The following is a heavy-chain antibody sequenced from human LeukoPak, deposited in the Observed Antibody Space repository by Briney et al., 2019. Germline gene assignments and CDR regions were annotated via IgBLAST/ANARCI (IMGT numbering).Heavy chain of an antibody. CDR1: GGTFSSYA. J-gene: IGHJ5*02. D-gene: IGHD3-22*01. CDR3: ARDGGYYSSHGGNWFDP. CDR2: IIPIFGTA. Sequence: GASVKVSCKASGGTFSSYAISWVRQAPGQGLEWMGGIIPIFGTANYAQKFQGRVTITTDESTSTAYMELSSLRSEDTAVYYCARDGGYYSSHGGNWFDPWGQGTLVTVSS. V-gene: IGHV1-69*05.